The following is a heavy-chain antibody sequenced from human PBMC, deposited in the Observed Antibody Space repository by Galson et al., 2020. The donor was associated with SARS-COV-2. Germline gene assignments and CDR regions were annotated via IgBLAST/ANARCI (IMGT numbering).Heavy chain of an antibody. V-gene: IGHV3-48*03. CDR2: ISSSGSTI. CDR3: ASSTNEWRPEEVDY. Sequence: GESLKISCAASGFTFSSYEMNWVRQAPGKGLEWVSYISSSGSTIYYADSVKGRFTISRDNAKNSLYLQMNSLRAEDTAVYYCASSTNEWRPEEVDYWGQGTLVTVSS. CDR1: GFTFSSYE. J-gene: IGHJ4*02. D-gene: IGHD3-3*01.